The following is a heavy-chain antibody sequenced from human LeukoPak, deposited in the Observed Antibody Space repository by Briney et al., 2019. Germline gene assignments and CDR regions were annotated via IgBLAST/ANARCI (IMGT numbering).Heavy chain of an antibody. J-gene: IGHJ4*02. CDR1: GFTLSSNY. D-gene: IGHD4-23*01. CDR3: ATKPRGGNVFFDL. Sequence: GGSLRLSCVASGFTLSSNYTRWVRQPAGRGLEWVAVIYRGSNIHYADSVKGRFTISRDKSENTSYLQMNSLRAEDTAVYYCATKPRGGNVFFDLWGQGTLVTVS. CDR2: IYRGSNI. V-gene: IGHV3-66*01.